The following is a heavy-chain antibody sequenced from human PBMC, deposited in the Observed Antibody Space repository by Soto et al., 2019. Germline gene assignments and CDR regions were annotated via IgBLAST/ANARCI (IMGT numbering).Heavy chain of an antibody. D-gene: IGHD6-19*01. CDR1: GFTFSSNW. Sequence: PGGSLRLSCAASGFTFSSNWMHWVRQAPGKGLVWVSRINSDGSSTNYADSVKGRFTVSRDNAKNTLYLQMNSLRAEDTAVYYCARTSTGWYCAHWGQGTLVTVSS. V-gene: IGHV3-74*01. CDR2: INSDGSST. CDR3: ARTSTGWYCAH. J-gene: IGHJ4*02.